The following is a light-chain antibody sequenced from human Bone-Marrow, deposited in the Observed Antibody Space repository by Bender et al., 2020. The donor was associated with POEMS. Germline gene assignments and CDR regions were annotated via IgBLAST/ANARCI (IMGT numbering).Light chain of an antibody. V-gene: IGLV3-1*01. J-gene: IGLJ2*01. Sequence: SYELTQPPSVSVSPGQTASITCSGDKLGDKYACWYQQKPGQSPVLVIYQDTKRPSGIPERFSGSNSGNTATLIISGTQAMDEADYHCQAWDSSTPVVFGGGTKLTVL. CDR2: QDT. CDR3: QAWDSSTPVV. CDR1: KLGDKY.